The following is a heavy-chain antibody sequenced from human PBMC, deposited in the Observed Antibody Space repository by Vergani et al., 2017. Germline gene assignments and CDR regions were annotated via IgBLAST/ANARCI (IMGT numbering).Heavy chain of an antibody. CDR3: ASLGWSQPRAFDI. CDR2: IYHSGRT. V-gene: IGHV4-4*02. Sequence: QVQLQESGPGLVKPSGTLSLTCAVSGGSLSSSNWWSWVRPPPGKGLEWIGEIYHSGRTNYNPSLKSRVTISVDKSKNQFSLKLSSVTAADTAVYYCASLGWSQPRAFDIWGQGTMVTVSS. D-gene: IGHD1-14*01. CDR1: GGSLSSSNW. J-gene: IGHJ3*02.